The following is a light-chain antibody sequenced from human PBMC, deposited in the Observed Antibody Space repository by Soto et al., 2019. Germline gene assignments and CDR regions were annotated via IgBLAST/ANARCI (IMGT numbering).Light chain of an antibody. Sequence: AIRMTQSPSSFSASTGDRVTITCRASQGISSYLAWYQQKPGKAPKLLIYAASTLQSGVPSRLSGSGSGTDFTLPISCLQSEDFATYYCQQYYSYPRLTFGGGTKVEI. J-gene: IGKJ4*01. CDR3: QQYYSYPRLT. V-gene: IGKV1-8*01. CDR2: AAS. CDR1: QGISSY.